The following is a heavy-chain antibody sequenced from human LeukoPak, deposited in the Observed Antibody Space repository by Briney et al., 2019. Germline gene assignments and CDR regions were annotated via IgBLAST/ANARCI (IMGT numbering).Heavy chain of an antibody. CDR2: ISGSGGST. CDR3: AKTGTPWYYFDY. V-gene: IGHV3-23*01. J-gene: IGHJ4*02. CDR1: GFTFSSYA. Sequence: GRSLRLSCAASGFTFSSYAMSWVRQAPGKGLEWVSAISGSGGSTYYADSVKDRFTISRDNSKNTLYLQMNSLRAEDTAVYYCAKTGTPWYYFDYWGQGTLVTVSS. D-gene: IGHD6-13*01.